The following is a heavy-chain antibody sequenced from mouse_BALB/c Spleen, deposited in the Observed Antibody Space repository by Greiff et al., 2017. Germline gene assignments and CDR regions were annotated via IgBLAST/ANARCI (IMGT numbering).Heavy chain of an antibody. D-gene: IGHD1-1*01. CDR1: GFTFSDYY. V-gene: IGHV5-4*02. CDR2: ISDGGSYT. J-gene: IGHJ2*01. Sequence: EVKLVESGGGLVKPGGSLKLSCAASGFTFSDYYMYWVRQTPEKRLEWVATISDGGSYTYYPDSVKGRFTISRDNAKNNLYLQMSSLKSEDTAMYYCARDSYGSSYDYFDYWGQGTTLTVSS. CDR3: ARDSYGSSYDYFDY.